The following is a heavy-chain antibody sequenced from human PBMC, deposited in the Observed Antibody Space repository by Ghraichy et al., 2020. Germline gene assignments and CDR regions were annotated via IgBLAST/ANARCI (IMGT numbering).Heavy chain of an antibody. V-gene: IGHV1-8*02. CDR1: GYTFTSSD. CDR2: MNPINGNT. Sequence: ASVKVSCKASGYTFTSSDIDWVRQATGQGLEWMGWMNPINGNTGYAQKFQGRLTMTRDTSTNTAYMELSSLTSDDTAVYYCARGVSTVTTFWFDPWGQGNLVTVSS. D-gene: IGHD4-17*01. J-gene: IGHJ5*02. CDR3: ARGVSTVTTFWFDP.